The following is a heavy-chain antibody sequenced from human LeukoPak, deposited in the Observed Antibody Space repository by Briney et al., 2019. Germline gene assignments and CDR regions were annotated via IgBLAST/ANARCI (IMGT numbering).Heavy chain of an antibody. V-gene: IGHV4-61*02. CDR2: IYTSGST. D-gene: IGHD4-17*01. Sequence: PSETLSLTCTVSGGSISSGGYYWSWIRQPAGKGLEWIGRIYTSGSTNYNPSLKSRVTMSVDTSKNQFSLKLSSVTAADTAVYYCARVTVTTGAYFDYWGQGTLVTVSS. CDR3: ARVTVTTGAYFDY. J-gene: IGHJ4*02. CDR1: GGSISSGGYY.